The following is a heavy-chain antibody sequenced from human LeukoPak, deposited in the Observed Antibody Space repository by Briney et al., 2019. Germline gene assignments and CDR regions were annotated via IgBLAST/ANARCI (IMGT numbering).Heavy chain of an antibody. CDR2: ISGSGGST. CDR3: AREEFDY. CDR1: GFAFSRYA. Sequence: QPGGSLRLSCAASGFAFSRYAMTWVRQAPGKGLEWVSAISGSGGSTYYADSVKGRFTISRDNSKNTLFLQMNSLRAEDTALYYCAREEFDYWGQGTLVTVSS. J-gene: IGHJ4*02. V-gene: IGHV3-23*01.